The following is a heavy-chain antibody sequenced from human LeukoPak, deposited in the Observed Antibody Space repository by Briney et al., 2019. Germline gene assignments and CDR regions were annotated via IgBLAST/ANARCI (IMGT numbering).Heavy chain of an antibody. D-gene: IGHD5-12*01. V-gene: IGHV1-46*01. CDR3: ANQEWLRFNLNAFDI. CDR1: GYTLTSYY. CDR2: INPSGGST. J-gene: IGHJ3*02. Sequence: ASVKVSCKASGYTLTSYYMHWVRQAPGQGLEWMGIINPSGGSTNYAQKFQGRVTMTRDMSTRTVYMELSSLRFEDTAVYYCANQEWLRFNLNAFDIWGPGTMVTVSS.